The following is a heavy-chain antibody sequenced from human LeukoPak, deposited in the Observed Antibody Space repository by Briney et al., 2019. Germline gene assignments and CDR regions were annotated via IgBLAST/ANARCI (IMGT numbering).Heavy chain of an antibody. J-gene: IGHJ4*02. D-gene: IGHD3-22*01. V-gene: IGHV3-20*04. Sequence: ETLSLTCTVSGGSISSGDYYWSWVRQAPGKGLQWVSGINWNDGSTGYADSVKGRFTISRDNAKNSLYLQMNSLRAKDTALYYCARGSDSSGYYPHQYYFDYWGQGTLVTVSS. CDR2: INWNDGST. CDR1: GGSISSGDYY. CDR3: ARGSDSSGYYPHQYYFDY.